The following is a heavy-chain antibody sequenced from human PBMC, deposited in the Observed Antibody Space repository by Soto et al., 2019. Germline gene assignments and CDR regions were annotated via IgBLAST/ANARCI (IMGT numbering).Heavy chain of an antibody. Sequence: EASVKVSCKASGYTFTSYYMHWVRQAPGQGLEWMGWINPNSGGTNYAQKFQGWVTMTRDTSISTAYMELSRLRSDDTAVYYCARDTSHYYGSVNLDYWGQGTLVTVSS. CDR2: INPNSGGT. V-gene: IGHV1-2*04. CDR3: ARDTSHYYGSVNLDY. J-gene: IGHJ4*02. CDR1: GYTFTSYY. D-gene: IGHD3-10*01.